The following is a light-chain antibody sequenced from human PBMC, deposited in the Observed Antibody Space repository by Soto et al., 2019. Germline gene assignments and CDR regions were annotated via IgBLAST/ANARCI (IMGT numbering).Light chain of an antibody. Sequence: QSALTQPASVSGSPGQSITISCTGTSGDVGGYNYVCWYQQRPGKAPKLMIYEVSNRPSGVSRRFSGSKSGNTASLTISGLQTEDEADYYCSSYTGGSTLYVFXTGTKVTVL. CDR2: EVS. CDR3: SSYTGGSTLYV. CDR1: SGDVGGYNY. J-gene: IGLJ1*01. V-gene: IGLV2-14*01.